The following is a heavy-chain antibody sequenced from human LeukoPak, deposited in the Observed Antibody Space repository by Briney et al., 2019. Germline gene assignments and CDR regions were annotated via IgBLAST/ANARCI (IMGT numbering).Heavy chain of an antibody. D-gene: IGHD6-19*01. CDR1: ALTFSSYA. J-gene: IGHJ4*02. Sequence: PGGSLRLSCAASALTFSSYAMSWVRQAPGKGLEWVSAISGSRSTYYADSVKGRFTISRDNSKNTLYLQMNSLRAEDTAVYYCGKSGSRDWDYFEYWGQGTLVTASS. CDR3: GKSGSRDWDYFEY. V-gene: IGHV3-23*01. CDR2: ISGSRST.